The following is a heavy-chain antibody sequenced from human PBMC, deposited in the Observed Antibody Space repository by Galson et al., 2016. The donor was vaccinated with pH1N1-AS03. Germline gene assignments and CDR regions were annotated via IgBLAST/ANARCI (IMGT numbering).Heavy chain of an antibody. V-gene: IGHV4-31*03. J-gene: IGHJ4*02. CDR3: ARGGYSYHGFDY. CDR2: IYYSGST. D-gene: IGHD5-18*01. Sequence: LTCTVSGASISDGGYYWSWIRHFPGKGLEWIGYIYYSGSTYYNPSLKSRLTISVYTSKNQFSLKLNSGTAADTAVYYCARGGYSYHGFDYWDQGSLVTVSS. CDR1: GASISDGGYY.